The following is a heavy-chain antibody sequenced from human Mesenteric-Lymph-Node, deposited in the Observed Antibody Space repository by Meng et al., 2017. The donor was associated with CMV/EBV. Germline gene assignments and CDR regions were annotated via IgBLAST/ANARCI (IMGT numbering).Heavy chain of an antibody. J-gene: IGHJ6*02. CDR2: ISSTGTTI. Sequence: GESLKISCAAPGFIFSDYYLTWIRQAPGKGLEWVSSISSTGTTIDYADSVTGRFTISRDKAKKSVYLQMESLRAEDTAVYFCAGGTNTSCYNFACYGMDVWGHGTTVTVSS. V-gene: IGHV3-11*01. D-gene: IGHD2-2*01. CDR1: GFIFSDYY. CDR3: AGGTNTSCYNFACYGMDV.